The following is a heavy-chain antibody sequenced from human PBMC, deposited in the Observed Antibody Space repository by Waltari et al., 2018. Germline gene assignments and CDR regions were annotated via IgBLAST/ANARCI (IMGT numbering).Heavy chain of an antibody. CDR3: AKIGTSAKGGDYYYYGMDV. D-gene: IGHD1-1*01. CDR2: IYPSDSDT. CDR1: GYRFTSSW. Sequence: EVQLVQSGAEVKKPGESLRISCKGSGYRFTSSWIAWVRQMPGKGMEGMGIIYPSDSDTKYSPSFQGQVTISADKSINIAYLHWSSLKASDTAMYYCAKIGTSAKGGDYYYYGMDVWGQGTTVSVSS. J-gene: IGHJ6*02. V-gene: IGHV5-51*01.